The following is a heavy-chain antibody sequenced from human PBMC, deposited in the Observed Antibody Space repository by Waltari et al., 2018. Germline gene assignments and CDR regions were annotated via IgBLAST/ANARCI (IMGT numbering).Heavy chain of an antibody. CDR3: AREDCSSNSCTGFDY. V-gene: IGHV3-23*01. D-gene: IGHD2-2*01. CDR2: ITASAVTT. Sequence: DVQLWESGGGLVQPGGSLRLSCAASGFTFTNHALSWVRQAPGKGLEWVSGITASAVTTSYADSVKGRFTISRDNSKNTLYLQMNSLRADDTAVYYCAREDCSSNSCTGFDYWGQGTLVTVSS. J-gene: IGHJ4*02. CDR1: GFTFTNHA.